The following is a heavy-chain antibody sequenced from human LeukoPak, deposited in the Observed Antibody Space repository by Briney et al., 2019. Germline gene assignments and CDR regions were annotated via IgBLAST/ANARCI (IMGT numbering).Heavy chain of an antibody. V-gene: IGHV3-7*01. Sequence: GGSLRLSCAASGFTFSSYWMSWVRQASGKGLEWVANIEQDGSEKYYVDSVKGRFTISRDNAKNSLYLQMNSLRAEDTAVYYCARDRVAARQWGYYYYMDVWGKGTTVTVSS. CDR1: GFTFSSYW. J-gene: IGHJ6*03. CDR3: ARDRVAARQWGYYYYMDV. D-gene: IGHD6-6*01. CDR2: IEQDGSEK.